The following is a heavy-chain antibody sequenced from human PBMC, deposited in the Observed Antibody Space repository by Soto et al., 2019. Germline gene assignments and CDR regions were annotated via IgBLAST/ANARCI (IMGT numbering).Heavy chain of an antibody. V-gene: IGHV1-2*04. CDR2: INPNSGGT. J-gene: IGHJ6*03. CDR1: EYTFTGYY. D-gene: IGHD6-6*01. CDR3: ARDLYSSSSEGDYYYYYMDV. Sequence: ASVKVSCKASEYTFTGYYMHWVRQAPGQGLEWMGWINPNSGGTNYAQKFQGWVTMTRDTSISTAYMELSRLRSDDTAVYYCARDLYSSSSEGDYYYYYMDVWGKGTTVTVSS.